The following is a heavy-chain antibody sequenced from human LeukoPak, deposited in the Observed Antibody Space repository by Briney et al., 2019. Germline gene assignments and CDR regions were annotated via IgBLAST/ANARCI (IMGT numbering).Heavy chain of an antibody. V-gene: IGHV1-69*04. Sequence: SVKVSCKASGGTFSSYAISWVRQAPGQGLEWMGRIIPIFGIANYAQKFQGRVTITADKSTSTAYMELSSLRSEDTAVYYCARAYSGSSEFDYWGQGTLVTVSS. J-gene: IGHJ4*02. CDR3: ARAYSGSSEFDY. CDR2: IIPIFGIA. CDR1: GGTFSSYA. D-gene: IGHD1-26*01.